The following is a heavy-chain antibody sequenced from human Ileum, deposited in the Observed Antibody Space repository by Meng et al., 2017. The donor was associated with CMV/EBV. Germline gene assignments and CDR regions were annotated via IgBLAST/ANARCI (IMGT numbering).Heavy chain of an antibody. CDR1: GLSFSTSKAG. J-gene: IGHJ4*02. D-gene: IGHD5-12*01. Sequence: QNTLKEPGPTLLNPHQTLTLACTFAGLSFSTSKAGVGWFRLPPGKALEWLALIYWDDDTRYHPSLKTRLTITKDTSKNQVILTMTKMGPADTATYFCVHRSYSGQDDYWGQGALVTVSS. V-gene: IGHV2-5*02. CDR3: VHRSYSGQDDY. CDR2: IYWDDDT.